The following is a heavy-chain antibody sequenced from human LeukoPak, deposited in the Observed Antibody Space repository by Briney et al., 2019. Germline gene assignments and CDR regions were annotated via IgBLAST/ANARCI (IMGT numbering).Heavy chain of an antibody. V-gene: IGHV3-64*01. CDR1: GFTFSRYA. Sequence: PGGSLRLSCAASGFTFSRYAMHWVRQAPGEGLEYVSAISSNGGSTYYANSMKGRFTISRDNSKNTLYLHMGSLRVEDMAVYYCARRGSYYGDSMDYWGQGTLVTVSS. CDR3: ARRGSYYGDSMDY. CDR2: ISSNGGST. J-gene: IGHJ4*02. D-gene: IGHD1-26*01.